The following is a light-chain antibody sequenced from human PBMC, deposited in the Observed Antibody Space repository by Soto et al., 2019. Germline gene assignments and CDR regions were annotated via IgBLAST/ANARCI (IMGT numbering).Light chain of an antibody. J-gene: IGKJ1*01. CDR3: QQYDSSPKT. CDR2: GAS. Sequence: EIELTQSPGTLSLSPGERATLSCRASQSVSSSYLAWYQQTPGQAPRLLIYGASSRATGIPDRFSGSGSGRDFTLTISRLESEDFALYYCQQYDSSPKTFGQGTKVEFK. V-gene: IGKV3-20*01. CDR1: QSVSSSY.